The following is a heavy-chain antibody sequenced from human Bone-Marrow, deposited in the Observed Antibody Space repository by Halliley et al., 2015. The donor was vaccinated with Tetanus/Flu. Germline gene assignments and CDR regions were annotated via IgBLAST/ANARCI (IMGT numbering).Heavy chain of an antibody. Sequence: TLSLTCAISGDSVSSTTAAWHWIRQSPSRGLEWLGRTYYRSKWYRDYAVSVKSRITINPDTSKNQFSLQLNSVTPEDTAVYYCVRSMGHFDFWGQGTLVTVSS. CDR1: GDSVSSTTAA. CDR2: TYYRSKWYR. CDR3: VRSMGHFDF. V-gene: IGHV6-1*01. D-gene: IGHD2-8*01. J-gene: IGHJ4*02.